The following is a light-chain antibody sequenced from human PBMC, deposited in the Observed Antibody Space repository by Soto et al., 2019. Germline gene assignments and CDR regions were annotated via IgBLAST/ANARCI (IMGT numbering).Light chain of an antibody. V-gene: IGKV3-15*01. CDR3: QQYNNWPLA. CDR1: QSVSSN. Sequence: EIVMTQSPATLSVSPGERATLSCRASQSVSSNFAWYQQKPGQAPRLLIYGAFTRATDIPARFSGSGSGTEFPLTISSLQSEDFAVYDCQQYNNWPLAFGQGTKLEIK. CDR2: GAF. J-gene: IGKJ2*01.